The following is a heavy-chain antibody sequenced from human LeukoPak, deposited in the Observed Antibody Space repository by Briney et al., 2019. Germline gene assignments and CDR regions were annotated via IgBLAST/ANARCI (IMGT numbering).Heavy chain of an antibody. CDR3: ARDGYCSGGSCYGYYFDY. CDR1: GFTFSSYW. CDR2: IKQDGSEK. Sequence: GGSLRLSCAASGFTFSSYWMSWVRQAPGKGLEWVANIKQDGSEKYYVDSVKGRFTISRDNAKNSLYLQMNSLRAEDTAVYYCARDGYCSGGSCYGYYFDYWGQGTLDTVSS. V-gene: IGHV3-7*03. D-gene: IGHD2-15*01. J-gene: IGHJ4*02.